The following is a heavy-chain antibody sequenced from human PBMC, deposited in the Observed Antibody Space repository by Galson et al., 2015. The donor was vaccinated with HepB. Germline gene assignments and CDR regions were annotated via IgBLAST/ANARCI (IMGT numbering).Heavy chain of an antibody. CDR1: GFTFSSYA. Sequence: SLRLSCAASGFTFSSYAMSWVRQAPGKGLEWVSAISGSGGSTYYADSAKGRFTISRDNSKNTLYLQMNSLRAEDTAVYYCAKDGTLIEAYYYGSGSYYRDYWGQGTLVTVSS. J-gene: IGHJ4*02. V-gene: IGHV3-23*01. CDR2: ISGSGGST. CDR3: AKDGTLIEAYYYGSGSYYRDY. D-gene: IGHD3-10*01.